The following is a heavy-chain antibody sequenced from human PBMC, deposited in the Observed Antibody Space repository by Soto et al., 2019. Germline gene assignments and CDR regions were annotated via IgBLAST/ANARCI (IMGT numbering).Heavy chain of an antibody. D-gene: IGHD5-18*01. CDR1: GGSISSGGYY. CDR2: IYYSGST. CDR3: ARDRGYSYGPFYYYYGMDV. V-gene: IGHV4-31*03. Sequence: QVQLQESGPGLVKPSQTLSLTCTVSGGSISSGGYYWSWIRQHPGKGLEWIGYIYYSGSTYYNPSLKSRVTISVDTSKNQCSLKLSSVTAADTAVYYCARDRGYSYGPFYYYYGMDVWGQGTTVTVSS. J-gene: IGHJ6*02.